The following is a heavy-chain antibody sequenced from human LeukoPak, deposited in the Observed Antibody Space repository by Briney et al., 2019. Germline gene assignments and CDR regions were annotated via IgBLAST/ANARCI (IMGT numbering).Heavy chain of an antibody. D-gene: IGHD6-13*01. J-gene: IGHJ4*02. CDR2: IYPGDSDI. Sequence: GEPLNISCQGSGSSFSSYWIAWVGQMPGKGLEWMGIIYPGDSDIRYSPSFQGQVTISADRSISTAYLQWSSLKASDTAMYYCARRWAAAGTLDYWGQGTLVTVSS. V-gene: IGHV5-51*01. CDR1: GSSFSSYW. CDR3: ARRWAAAGTLDY.